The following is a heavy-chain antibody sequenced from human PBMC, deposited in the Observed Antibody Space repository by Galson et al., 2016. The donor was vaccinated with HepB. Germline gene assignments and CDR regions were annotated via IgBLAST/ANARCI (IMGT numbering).Heavy chain of an antibody. J-gene: IGHJ4*02. CDR3: AKILEHGRGDY. D-gene: IGHD3-3*01. CDR1: GFTFSTYA. V-gene: IGHV3-23*01. Sequence: SLRLSCAASGFTFSTYAMSWVRQAPGKGLEWLSVISGSGGGTTYADTVKGRFTISSDNSKNKLYLQMNSLRAEDTAIYYCAKILEHGRGDYWGQGTLVTVSS. CDR2: ISGSGGGT.